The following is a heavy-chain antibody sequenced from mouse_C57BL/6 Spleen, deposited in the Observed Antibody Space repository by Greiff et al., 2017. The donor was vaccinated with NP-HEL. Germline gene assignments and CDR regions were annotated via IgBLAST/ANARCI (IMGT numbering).Heavy chain of an antibody. J-gene: IGHJ1*03. CDR1: GYTFTSYW. CDR3: ARWIRRGYFDV. V-gene: IGHV1-69*01. CDR2: IDPSDSYT. D-gene: IGHD1-1*01. Sequence: VQLQQPGAELVMPGASVKLSCKASGYTFTSYWMHWVKQRPGQGLEWIGEIDPSDSYTNYNQKFKGKSTLTVDKSSSTAYMQLSSLTSEDSAVYYCARWIRRGYFDVWGTGTTVTVSS.